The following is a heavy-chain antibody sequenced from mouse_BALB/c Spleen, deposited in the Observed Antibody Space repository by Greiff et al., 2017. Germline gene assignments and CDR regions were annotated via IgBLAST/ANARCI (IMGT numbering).Heavy chain of an antibody. Sequence: QVQLQQPGAELVKPGASVKLSCKASGYTFTSYWMHWVKQRPGQGLEWIGEIDPSDSYTNYNQKFKGKATLTVDKSSSTAYMQLSSLTSEDSAVYYCARLGYLDYRGQGTTLTVSS. CDR2: IDPSDSYT. V-gene: IGHV1-69*02. CDR3: ARLGYLDY. J-gene: IGHJ2*01. CDR1: GYTFTSYW.